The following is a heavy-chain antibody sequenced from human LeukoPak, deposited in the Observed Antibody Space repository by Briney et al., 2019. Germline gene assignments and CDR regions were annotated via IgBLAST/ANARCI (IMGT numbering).Heavy chain of an antibody. D-gene: IGHD1-26*01. Sequence: SETLSLTCTLSGGSINNYYWSWIRQPPGKGLEWIGYIYYNGNTNYNPSLKSRVTISVDTSKNQFSLKLSSVTAADTAVYYCARKASGNPIDYWGQGTLVTVSS. J-gene: IGHJ4*02. V-gene: IGHV4-59*01. CDR3: ARKASGNPIDY. CDR1: GGSINNYY. CDR2: IYYNGNT.